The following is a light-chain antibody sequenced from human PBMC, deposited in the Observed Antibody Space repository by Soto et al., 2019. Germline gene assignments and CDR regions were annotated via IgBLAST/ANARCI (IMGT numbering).Light chain of an antibody. J-gene: IGLJ2*01. CDR1: SSDVGGYNY. V-gene: IGLV2-14*01. Sequence: QSVLTQPASVSGSPGQSITISCTGTSSDVGGYNYVSWYQQHPGKAPKLMIYDVSNRPSGVSNRFSGSKSGNTASLTIPGLQAEDEADYYCSSYTTSSTVVFGGGTKVTVL. CDR2: DVS. CDR3: SSYTTSSTVV.